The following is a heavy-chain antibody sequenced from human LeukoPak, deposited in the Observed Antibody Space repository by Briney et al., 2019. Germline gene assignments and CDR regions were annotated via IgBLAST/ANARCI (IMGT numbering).Heavy chain of an antibody. J-gene: IGHJ4*02. D-gene: IGHD3-22*01. Sequence: PGGSLGLSCAASGFTFSYYSMSWVRQAPGKGLEWVSGITGSAGSTHYADSVKGQFTISRDNTKNTLYLQMNSLRAEDTAIYYCAKSSYYDSSGYYREYYFDYWGQGTLVTVSS. CDR2: ITGSAGST. V-gene: IGHV3-23*01. CDR1: GFTFSYYS. CDR3: AKSSYYDSSGYYREYYFDY.